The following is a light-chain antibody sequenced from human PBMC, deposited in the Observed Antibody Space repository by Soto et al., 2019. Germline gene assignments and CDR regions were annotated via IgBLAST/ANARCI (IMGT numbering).Light chain of an antibody. Sequence: QPVLTQPPSVSGAPGQRVTISCTGSSSNIGANYDVHWYQQLPGTAPXLLIXGXXXXXSXVPXXXXXXXXXXXXSXAXTGLXAEDEADYYCQSYDSSLSGVVFGGGTKLTVL. J-gene: IGLJ3*02. CDR3: QSYDSSLSGVV. V-gene: IGLV1-40*01. CDR1: SSNIGANYD. CDR2: GXX.